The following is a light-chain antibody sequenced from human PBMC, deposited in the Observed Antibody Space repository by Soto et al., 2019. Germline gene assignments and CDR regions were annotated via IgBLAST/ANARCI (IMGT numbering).Light chain of an antibody. CDR1: QNVNAN. CDR3: QQYNTCLWT. J-gene: IGKJ1*01. V-gene: IGKV3-15*01. Sequence: EVVMTQSPATMSVSPGERATLSCRASQNVNANLAWYQQKPGQAPRLLIHGASTRATGIPARLSGSGFGTEFILTISSLQSEDFAVYYCQQYNTCLWTFGQGTKVEGK. CDR2: GAS.